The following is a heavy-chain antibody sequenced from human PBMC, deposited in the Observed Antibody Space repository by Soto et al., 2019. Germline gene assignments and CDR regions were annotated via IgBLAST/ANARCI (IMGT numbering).Heavy chain of an antibody. V-gene: IGHV3-15*07. CDR1: GFTLYNAW. CDR2: IKRKTDGGTT. Sequence: GGSMRLSCAASGFTLYNAWINWVRQAPGKGLEWVGRIKRKTDGGTTDFAASVKGRFAISRDDSISMAFMRMNSLKTEDTAVYYCTTDSYITVTPVRLDYWGQGTLVTVSS. D-gene: IGHD3-22*01. CDR3: TTDSYITVTPVRLDY. J-gene: IGHJ4*01.